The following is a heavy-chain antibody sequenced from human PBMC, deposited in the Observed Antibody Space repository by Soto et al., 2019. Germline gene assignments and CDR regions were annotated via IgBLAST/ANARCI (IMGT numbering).Heavy chain of an antibody. J-gene: IGHJ4*02. CDR2: IYSGGST. V-gene: IGHV3-66*04. D-gene: IGHD5-18*01. Sequence: GALRLSCAASGVTVSSNYMSWVRQAPGKGLEWVSVIYSGGSTYYADSVKGRFTISRDNSKNTLYLQMNSLRAEDTAVYYCARHGYNYGGGYFDYWGQGTLVTVSS. CDR1: GVTVSSNY. CDR3: ARHGYNYGGGYFDY.